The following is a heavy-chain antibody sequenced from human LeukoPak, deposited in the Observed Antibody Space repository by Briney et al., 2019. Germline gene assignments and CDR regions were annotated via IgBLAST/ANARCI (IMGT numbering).Heavy chain of an antibody. CDR2: ITNSGSSS. Sequence: GESLRLSCAASGFTFSIYAMSWVRQAPGKGLEWVSTITNSGSSSFYADSVKGRFTISRDNSKNTLSLQMSSLRAEDTAVYYCAKDGPLHAFDIWGQGTLVTVSS. V-gene: IGHV3-23*01. CDR1: GFTFSIYA. J-gene: IGHJ3*02. CDR3: AKDGPLHAFDI.